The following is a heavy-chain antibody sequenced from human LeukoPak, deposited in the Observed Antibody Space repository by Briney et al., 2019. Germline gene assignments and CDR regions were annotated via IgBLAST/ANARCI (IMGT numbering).Heavy chain of an antibody. Sequence: SETLSLTCTVSGGSISSSSYYWGWIRQPPGKGLEWIGSIYYSGSTYYNPSLKSRVTISVDTSKNQFSLKLSSVTAADTAVYCCALSTYYYDSSGYYLYYFDYWGQGTLVTVSS. CDR2: IYYSGST. V-gene: IGHV4-39*01. CDR3: ALSTYYYDSSGYYLYYFDY. J-gene: IGHJ4*02. D-gene: IGHD3-22*01. CDR1: GGSISSSSYY.